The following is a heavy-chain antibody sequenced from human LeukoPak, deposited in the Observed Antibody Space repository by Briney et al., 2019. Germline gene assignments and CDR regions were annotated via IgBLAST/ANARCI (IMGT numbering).Heavy chain of an antibody. J-gene: IGHJ3*02. CDR2: ISAYNGNT. CDR3: ASWGPRKSQDAFDI. V-gene: IGHV1-18*01. CDR1: GYTFASYG. Sequence: SVKVSCKASGYTFASYGISWVRQAPGQGLEWMGWISAYNGNTNYAQKLQGRVTMTTDTSTSTAYMELRSLRSDDTAVYYCASWGPRKSQDAFDIWGQGTMVTVSS. D-gene: IGHD3-16*01.